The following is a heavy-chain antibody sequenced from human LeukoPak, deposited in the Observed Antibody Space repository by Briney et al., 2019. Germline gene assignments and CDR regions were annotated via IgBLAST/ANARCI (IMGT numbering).Heavy chain of an antibody. Sequence: SETLSLTCTVSGGSISSYYWSWMRQPPGKGLEWIGYIHYSGSANYNPSLKSRVTISVDTSKNQFSLRLSSVTAADTAVYYCARGGYSGSYTAFDIWGQGTMVTVSS. CDR1: GGSISSYY. CDR3: ARGGYSGSYTAFDI. D-gene: IGHD1-26*01. J-gene: IGHJ3*02. CDR2: IHYSGSA. V-gene: IGHV4-59*01.